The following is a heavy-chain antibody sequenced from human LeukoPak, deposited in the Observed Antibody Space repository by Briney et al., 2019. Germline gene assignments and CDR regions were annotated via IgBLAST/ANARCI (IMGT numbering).Heavy chain of an antibody. CDR2: IKQDGSEK. D-gene: IGHD2-2*01. J-gene: IGHJ6*04. V-gene: IGHV3-7*03. Sequence: GGSLRLSCAASGFTFSSYWMSWVRQAPGKGLERVANIKQDGSEKYYVDSVKGRFTNSRDNAKNSLYLQMNSLRAEDTAAYYCASSTYYYGMDVWGKGTTVTVSS. CDR1: GFTFSSYW. CDR3: ASSTYYYGMDV.